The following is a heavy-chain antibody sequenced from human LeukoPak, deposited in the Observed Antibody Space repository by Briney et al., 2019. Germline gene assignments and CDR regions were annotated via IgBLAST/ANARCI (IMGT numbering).Heavy chain of an antibody. CDR2: INPKSGGT. V-gene: IGHV1-2*02. J-gene: IGHJ4*02. Sequence: ASVKVSCKTSGYTFTDHYVHWVRQAPGQGPELMAWINPKSGGTNYAQKFQGRVTMTRDTSINIVYMEVNRLRSDDTAVYYCARGRDSGSHTYYFDFWGQGTLVTVSS. CDR3: ARGRDSGSHTYYFDF. CDR1: GYTFTDHY. D-gene: IGHD1-26*01.